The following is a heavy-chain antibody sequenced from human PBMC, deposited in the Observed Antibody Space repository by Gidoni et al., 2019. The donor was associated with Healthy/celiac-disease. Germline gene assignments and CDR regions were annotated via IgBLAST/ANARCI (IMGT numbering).Heavy chain of an antibody. CDR3: ARDTSQQWYYYGMDV. Sequence: EVQLVESGGGLVQPGGSLRLSCAASGLTFSSYEMNWVRQAPGKGLEWVSYISSSGSTIYYADSVKGRFTISRDNAKNSLYLQMNSLRAEDTAVYYCARDTSQQWYYYGMDVWGQGTTVTVSS. CDR1: GLTFSSYE. CDR2: ISSSGSTI. D-gene: IGHD6-19*01. V-gene: IGHV3-48*03. J-gene: IGHJ6*02.